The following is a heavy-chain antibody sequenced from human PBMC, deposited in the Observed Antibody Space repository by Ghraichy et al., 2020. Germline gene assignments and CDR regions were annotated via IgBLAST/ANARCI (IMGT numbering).Heavy chain of an antibody. CDR1: GYTFTSYA. CDR3: ARDNDEARYFDWLLTWMRDAFDI. CDR2: INTNTGNP. Sequence: ASVKVSCKASGYTFTSYAMNWVRQAPGQGLEWMGWINTNTGNPTYAQGFTGRFVFSLDTSVRPAYLQISSLKAEDTAVYYCARDNDEARYFDWLLTWMRDAFDIWGQGTMVTVSS. D-gene: IGHD3-9*01. V-gene: IGHV7-4-1*02. J-gene: IGHJ3*02.